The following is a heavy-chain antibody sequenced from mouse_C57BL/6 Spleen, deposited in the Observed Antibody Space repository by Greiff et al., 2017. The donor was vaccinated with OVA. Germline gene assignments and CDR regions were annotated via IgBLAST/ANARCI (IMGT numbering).Heavy chain of an antibody. Sequence: QVQLQQPGTELVKPGASVKLSCTASGYTFTSYWMHWVKQRPGQGLEWIGNINPSNGGTNYNEKFKSKATLTVDKSSSTDYMQLSSLTSEYAAVYYCARSALSDYAMDYWGQGTSVTVSS. J-gene: IGHJ4*01. D-gene: IGHD1-1*02. V-gene: IGHV1-53*01. CDR3: ARSALSDYAMDY. CDR1: GYTFTSYW. CDR2: INPSNGGT.